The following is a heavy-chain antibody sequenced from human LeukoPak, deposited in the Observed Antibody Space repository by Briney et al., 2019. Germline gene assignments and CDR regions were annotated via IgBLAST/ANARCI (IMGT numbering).Heavy chain of an antibody. CDR1: GFTFGNYW. J-gene: IGHJ4*02. CDR2: IKQDGSEK. CDR3: ARERGWYSSGWYSRIDY. Sequence: GGSLRLSCAASGFTFGNYWMSWVRQAPGKGLEWVANIKQDGSEKYYVDSVKGRFTISRDNAKNSLYLQMNSLRAEDTAVYYCARERGWYSSGWYSRIDYWGQGTLVTVSS. V-gene: IGHV3-7*03. D-gene: IGHD6-19*01.